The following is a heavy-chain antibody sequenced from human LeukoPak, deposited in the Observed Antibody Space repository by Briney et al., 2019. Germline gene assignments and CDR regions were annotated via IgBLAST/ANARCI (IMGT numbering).Heavy chain of an antibody. Sequence: ASVKVSCTASGYTFTSYYMHWVQQAPGQGLEWMGIINPSGGSTSYAQKFQGRVTMTRDTSTNTVYMELSSLRSEDTAVYFCARATLSDYYFNYWGQGTLVTVSS. CDR1: GYTFTSYY. J-gene: IGHJ4*02. V-gene: IGHV1-46*01. CDR3: ARATLSDYYFNY. CDR2: INPSGGST.